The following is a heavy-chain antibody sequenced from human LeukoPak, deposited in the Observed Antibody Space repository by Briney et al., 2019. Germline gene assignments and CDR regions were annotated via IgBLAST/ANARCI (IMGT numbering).Heavy chain of an antibody. D-gene: IGHD3-22*01. Sequence: SETLSLTCAVYIDSFTNYYWNWIRQTPGRGLEWIGEVNDSGGTNINPSLRSRVILSVDTSKNQFSLKLSSVTAADTAVYYCARRRGYYDSNGYYFRLDFDYWGQGTLVTVSS. V-gene: IGHV4-34*01. J-gene: IGHJ4*02. CDR1: IDSFTNYY. CDR3: ARRRGYYDSNGYYFRLDFDY. CDR2: VNDSGGT.